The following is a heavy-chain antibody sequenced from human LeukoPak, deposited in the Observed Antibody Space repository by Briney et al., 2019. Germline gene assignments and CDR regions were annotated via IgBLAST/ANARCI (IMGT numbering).Heavy chain of an antibody. CDR2: INAGNGNT. J-gene: IGHJ4*02. D-gene: IGHD6-13*01. CDR3: ARVDPPPYSSSWGPGDY. Sequence: VSVKVSCKASGYTFTSYAMHWVRQAPGQRLEWMGWINAGNGNTKYSQKFQGRVTITRDTSASTAYMELSSLRSEDTAVYYCARVDPPPYSSSWGPGDYWGQGTLVTVSS. V-gene: IGHV1-3*01. CDR1: GYTFTSYA.